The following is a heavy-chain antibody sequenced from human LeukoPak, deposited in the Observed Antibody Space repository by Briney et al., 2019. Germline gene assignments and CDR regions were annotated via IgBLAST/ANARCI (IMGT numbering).Heavy chain of an antibody. J-gene: IGHJ4*02. Sequence: GGSLRLSCAASGFTFSSYAMPWVRQAPGKGLEWVAVISYDGSNKYYADSVKGRFTISRDNSKNTLYLQMNSLRAEDTAVYYCAREKGIAVAGTYFDYWGQGTLVTVSS. CDR2: ISYDGSNK. D-gene: IGHD6-19*01. CDR1: GFTFSSYA. CDR3: AREKGIAVAGTYFDY. V-gene: IGHV3-30-3*01.